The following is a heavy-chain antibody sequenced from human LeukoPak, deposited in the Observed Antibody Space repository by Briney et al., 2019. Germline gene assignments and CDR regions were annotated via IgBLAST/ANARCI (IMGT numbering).Heavy chain of an antibody. CDR1: GFTFSSYW. D-gene: IGHD3-9*01. Sequence: GGSLILSCAASGFTFSSYWIHWVRQGPGKGLVWVSRINGDGSITEYADSVKGRFTISRDNAKNTLYLQMNSLRADDTALYYCARDFDAPSNYWGRGTLVTVSS. CDR2: INGDGSIT. J-gene: IGHJ4*02. CDR3: ARDFDAPSNY. V-gene: IGHV3-74*03.